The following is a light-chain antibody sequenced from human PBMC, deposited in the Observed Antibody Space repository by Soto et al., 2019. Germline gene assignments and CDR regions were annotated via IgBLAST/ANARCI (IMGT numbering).Light chain of an antibody. CDR3: QQRSDWQYT. CDR1: QRITSY. CDR2: DAT. Sequence: EVVLTQSPATLSLSPGERATLSCRASQRITSYLAWYQQKPGQAPRLLIYDATNRVAGVPARFSGSRSGTDFTLTISTLHPEDFAVYYCQQRSDWQYTFGQGTKVEL. J-gene: IGKJ2*01. V-gene: IGKV3-11*01.